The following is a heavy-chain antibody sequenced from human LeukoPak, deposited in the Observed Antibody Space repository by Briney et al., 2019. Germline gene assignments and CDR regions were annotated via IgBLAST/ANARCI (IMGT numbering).Heavy chain of an antibody. CDR1: GFTFSSYW. CDR3: AKDCITMVRGVNRYGMDV. Sequence: AGGSLRLSCAASGFTFSSYWMHWVRQAPGKGPVWVSRIKSDGSSTTYADSVKGRFTISRDNSKNTLYLQMNSLRAEDTAVYYCAKDCITMVRGVNRYGMDVWGQGTTVTVSS. D-gene: IGHD3-10*01. V-gene: IGHV3-74*01. CDR2: IKSDGSST. J-gene: IGHJ6*02.